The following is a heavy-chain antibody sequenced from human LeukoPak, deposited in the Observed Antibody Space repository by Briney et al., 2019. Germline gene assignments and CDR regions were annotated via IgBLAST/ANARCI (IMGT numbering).Heavy chain of an antibody. CDR1: GFTFSSYW. D-gene: IGHD3-16*01. Sequence: PGGSLRLSCAASGFTFSSYWMHWVRHAPGKGLMWVSRIDTDGTTTRYADSVKGRFAISRDNAKNTLYLQMNSLRADDTAVYYCARDRSDWGTADYWGQGTLVTVSS. CDR2: IDTDGTTT. V-gene: IGHV3-74*01. J-gene: IGHJ4*02. CDR3: ARDRSDWGTADY.